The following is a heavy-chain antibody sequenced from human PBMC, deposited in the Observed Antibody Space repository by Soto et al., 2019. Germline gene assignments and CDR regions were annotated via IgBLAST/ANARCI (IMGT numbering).Heavy chain of an antibody. J-gene: IGHJ4*02. V-gene: IGHV5-51*01. CDR2: IYPGDYDT. Sequence: EVQLVQSGAEVKKPGESLKISCKVSGYSFSSHWIGWVRQMPGKGLEWMGIIYPGDYDTRYSPSFQGQVTISADKSIGTAYLQWSSLKASDTAVYFCATPRVPINWGQGTLVTVSS. CDR3: ATPRVPIN. CDR1: GYSFSSHW.